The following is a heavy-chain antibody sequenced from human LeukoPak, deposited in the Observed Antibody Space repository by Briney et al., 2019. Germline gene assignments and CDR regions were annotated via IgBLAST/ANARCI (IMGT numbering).Heavy chain of an antibody. Sequence: GGSLRLSCAASGFTFSSYAISWVRQAPGEGLEWVSHISGSGGSTYYADSVKGRFTISRDNSKNRLYLQMNSLKAEDTAVSYVAKRPRVGYDGRVSDYWGQGTLVTVSS. J-gene: IGHJ4*02. CDR3: AKRPRVGYDGRVSDY. V-gene: IGHV3-23*01. D-gene: IGHD3-22*01. CDR2: ISGSGGST. CDR1: GFTFSSYA.